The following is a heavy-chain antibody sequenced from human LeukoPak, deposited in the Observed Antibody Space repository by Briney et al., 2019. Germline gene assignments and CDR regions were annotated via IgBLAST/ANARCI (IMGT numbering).Heavy chain of an antibody. V-gene: IGHV1-3*01. CDR2: INAGNGNT. Sequence: ASVKVSCEASGYTFTSYAMHWVRQAPGHRLEWMGWINAGNGNTKYSQKFQGRVTITRDTSASTAYMELSSLRSEDTAVYYCARALTVTTRGYYYYGMDVWGQGTTVTVSS. CDR1: GYTFTSYA. CDR3: ARALTVTTRGYYYYGMDV. D-gene: IGHD4-11*01. J-gene: IGHJ6*02.